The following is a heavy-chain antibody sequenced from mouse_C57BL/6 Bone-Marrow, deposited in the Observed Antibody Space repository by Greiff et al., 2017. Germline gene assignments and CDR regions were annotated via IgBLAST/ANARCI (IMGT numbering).Heavy chain of an antibody. CDR3: ARAITTVVATDGD. J-gene: IGHJ2*01. CDR2: INPYNGGT. Sequence: EVQLQQSGPVLVKPGASVKMSCKASGYTFTDYYMNWVKQSHGKSLEWIGVINPYNGGTSYNQKFKGKATLTVDKSSSTAYMELNSLTSEDSAVYYCARAITTVVATDGDWGQGATLTVSS. D-gene: IGHD1-1*01. V-gene: IGHV1-19*01. CDR1: GYTFTDYY.